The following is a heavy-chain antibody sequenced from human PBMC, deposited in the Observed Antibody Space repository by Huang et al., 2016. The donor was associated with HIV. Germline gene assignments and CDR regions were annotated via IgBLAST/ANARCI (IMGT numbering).Heavy chain of an antibody. V-gene: IGHV4-39*01. CDR2: FFCEGNT. D-gene: IGHD3-10*01. CDR3: AAMVRGVISYFDY. CDR1: DGSISSSSYY. Sequence: QLQLQESGPGLVKPSETLSLTCTVSDGSISSSSYYWGWIRQPPGKGLEWIATFFCEGNTSYNPSLKSRVTISVDTSKNQFSLNLSSVTAADTAVYYCAAMVRGVISYFDYWGQGTLVTVSS. J-gene: IGHJ4*02.